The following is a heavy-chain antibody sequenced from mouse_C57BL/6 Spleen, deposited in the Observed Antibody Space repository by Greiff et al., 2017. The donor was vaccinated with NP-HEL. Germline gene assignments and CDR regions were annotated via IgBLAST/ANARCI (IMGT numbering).Heavy chain of an antibody. CDR2: INPYNGGT. D-gene: IGHD2-1*01. J-gene: IGHJ2*01. CDR1: GYTFTDYY. Sequence: EVQLQQSGPVLVKPGASVKMSCKASGYTFTDYYMNWVKQSHGKSLEWIGVINPYNGGTSYNQKFKGKATLTVDKSSSTAYMELNSLTSEDSAVYYCARNPSTMVRPLDYWGQGTTLTVSS. CDR3: ARNPSTMVRPLDY. V-gene: IGHV1-19*01.